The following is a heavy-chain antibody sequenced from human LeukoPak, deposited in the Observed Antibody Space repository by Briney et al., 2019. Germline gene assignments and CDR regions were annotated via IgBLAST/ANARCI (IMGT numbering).Heavy chain of an antibody. J-gene: IGHJ3*02. CDR2: IYTSGST. D-gene: IGHD3-22*01. Sequence: PSETLSLTCAVYGGSFSGYHWNWIRQPAGKGLEWIGRIYTSGSTNYNPSLKSRVTISVDTSKNQFSLKLSSVTAADTAVYYCARSYYYDSSGSKDAFDIWGQGTMVTVSS. CDR1: GGSFSGYH. V-gene: IGHV4-59*10. CDR3: ARSYYYDSSGSKDAFDI.